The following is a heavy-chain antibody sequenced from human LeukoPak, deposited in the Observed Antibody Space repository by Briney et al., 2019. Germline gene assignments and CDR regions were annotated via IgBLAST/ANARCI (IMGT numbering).Heavy chain of an antibody. CDR1: GFTFSNYA. J-gene: IGHJ6*03. CDR3: ARRAPGYCITTSCPDTYYYYYYMDV. CDR2: IKQDGSET. Sequence: GGSLRLSCVASGFTFSNYAMNWVRQAPGKGLEWVANIKQDGSETYYVDSLKGRFTVSRDNAKNSVYLQMNNLRAEDTAVYYCARRAPGYCITTSCPDTYYYYYYMDVWGKGTTVTVSS. D-gene: IGHD2-2*01. V-gene: IGHV3-7*01.